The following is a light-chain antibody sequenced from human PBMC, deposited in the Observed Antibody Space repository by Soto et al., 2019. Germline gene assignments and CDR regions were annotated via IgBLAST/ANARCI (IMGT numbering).Light chain of an antibody. V-gene: IGLV2-14*01. CDR1: SNDIGRYNY. CDR3: CSYTSSSTTTYL. CDR2: DVS. Sequence: QSALTQPASVSVSPGQSITISCTGTSNDIGRYNYVSWYQQHPGKAPKLIIYDVSNRPSGVSNRVSGSKSGNTASLTVSGLQAEDEADYFCCSYTSSSTTTYLLGTGSKLTVL. J-gene: IGLJ1*01.